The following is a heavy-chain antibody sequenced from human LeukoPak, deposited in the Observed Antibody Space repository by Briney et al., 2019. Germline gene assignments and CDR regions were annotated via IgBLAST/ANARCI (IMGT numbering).Heavy chain of an antibody. Sequence: GGSLRLSCAASGFAFSSYWMSWVRQAPGKGLECVASIKHDGTEKKYVDSVKGRFTISRDNARNSLYLQMDSLMADDTAVYYCARDAPQWELLHYWGQGTLVTVSS. V-gene: IGHV3-7*01. CDR2: IKHDGTEK. J-gene: IGHJ4*02. CDR1: GFAFSSYW. CDR3: ARDAPQWELLHY. D-gene: IGHD1-26*01.